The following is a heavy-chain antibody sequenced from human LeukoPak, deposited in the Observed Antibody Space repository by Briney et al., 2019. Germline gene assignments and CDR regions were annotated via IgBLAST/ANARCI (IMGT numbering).Heavy chain of an antibody. V-gene: IGHV1-18*01. CDR3: ATRIAAAGLDY. Sequence: ASVKVSCKASGYTFTSYGISWVRQAPGQGLEWMGWISAYNGNTNYAQKLQGRVTMTTDTSTRTAYMELRSLRSDDTAVYYCATRIAAAGLDYWGQGTLVTVSS. CDR2: ISAYNGNT. D-gene: IGHD6-13*01. CDR1: GYTFTSYG. J-gene: IGHJ4*02.